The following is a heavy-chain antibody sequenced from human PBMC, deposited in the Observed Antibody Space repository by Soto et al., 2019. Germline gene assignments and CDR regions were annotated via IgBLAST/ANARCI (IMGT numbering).Heavy chain of an antibody. CDR3: ARRVYSSGWYVNPNFDY. CDR1: GYTFTSYD. CDR2: MNPNSGNT. D-gene: IGHD6-19*01. V-gene: IGHV1-8*01. J-gene: IGHJ4*02. Sequence: ASVKVSCKASGYTFTSYDINWVRQATGQGLEWMGWMNPNSGNTGYAQKFQGRVTMTRNTSISTAYMELSSLRSEDTAVYYCARRVYSSGWYVNPNFDYWGQGTLVTVSS.